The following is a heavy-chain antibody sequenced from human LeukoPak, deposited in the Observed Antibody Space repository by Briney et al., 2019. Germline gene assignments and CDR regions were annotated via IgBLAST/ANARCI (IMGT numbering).Heavy chain of an antibody. J-gene: IGHJ3*02. D-gene: IGHD6-19*01. CDR1: GYTFTGYY. V-gene: IGHV1-3*03. CDR2: INAGNGNT. Sequence: ASVKVSCKASGYTFTGYYMHWVRQAPGQGLEWMGWINAGNGNTKYSQEFQGRVTITRDTSASTAYMELSSLRSEDMAVYYCARGARQWLVLGRLKDDAFDIWGQGTMVTVSS. CDR3: ARGARQWLVLGRLKDDAFDI.